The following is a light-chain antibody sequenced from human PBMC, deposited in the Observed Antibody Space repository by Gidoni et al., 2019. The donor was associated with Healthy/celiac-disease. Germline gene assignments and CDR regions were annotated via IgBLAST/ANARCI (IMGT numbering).Light chain of an antibody. J-gene: IGLJ2*01. CDR1: SSDVGGYHY. CDR3: SSYAGSNNL. Sequence: QSALTQPPSASGSPGQSVTISCTGTSSDVGGYHYVSWYPQHPGKAPKPMIYEVSKRPSGVPDRFSGSKSGNTASLTVSGLQAEDEADYYCSSYAGSNNLFGGGTKLTVL. CDR2: EVS. V-gene: IGLV2-8*01.